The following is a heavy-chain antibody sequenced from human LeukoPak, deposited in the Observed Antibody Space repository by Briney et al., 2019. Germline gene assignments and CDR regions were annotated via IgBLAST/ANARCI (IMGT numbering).Heavy chain of an antibody. V-gene: IGHV4-34*01. CDR1: GVSFDDYY. J-gene: IGHJ4*02. CDR2: TNHSGYT. Sequence: SETLSLTCAVSGVSFDDYYWSWVRQPPGKGLEWIGETNHSGYTNDSPSLKSRVTISIDTSRKQFSLNLRSVTVADTAVYYCTRMTTRHDYWGQGTLVTVSS. D-gene: IGHD4-17*01. CDR3: TRMTTRHDY.